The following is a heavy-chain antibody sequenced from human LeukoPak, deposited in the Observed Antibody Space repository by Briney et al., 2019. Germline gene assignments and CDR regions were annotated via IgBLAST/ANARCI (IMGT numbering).Heavy chain of an antibody. CDR2: ISSSSSYI. J-gene: IGHJ3*02. V-gene: IGHV3-21*01. CDR1: GFTFSSYS. Sequence: GGSLRLSCAASGFTFSSYSMNWVRQAPGKGLEWVSSISSSSSYIHSADSVRGRFTISRDNAKNSLFLQMNSLRAEDTAVYYCARDEWGDAFDIWGEGTMVTVFS. CDR3: ARDEWGDAFDI. D-gene: IGHD1-26*01.